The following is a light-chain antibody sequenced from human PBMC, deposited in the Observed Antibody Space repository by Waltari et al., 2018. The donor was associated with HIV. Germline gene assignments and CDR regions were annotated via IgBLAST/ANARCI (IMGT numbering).Light chain of an antibody. CDR3: SSYAATTTIV. J-gene: IGLJ3*02. CDR1: NSDIGASAY. CDR2: EVT. V-gene: IGLV2-14*01. Sequence: QSVLTQPASVSGSPGQSITISCTGTNSDIGASAYVHWYQQHPCKAPKLLIYEVTIRSPGISYRFFGSKSGNTASMTISGLQAEDEAHYYCSSYAATTTIVFGGGTRLTVL.